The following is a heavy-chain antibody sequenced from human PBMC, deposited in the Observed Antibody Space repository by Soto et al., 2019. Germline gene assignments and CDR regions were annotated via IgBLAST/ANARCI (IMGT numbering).Heavy chain of an antibody. CDR1: GGSVSSGSYY. J-gene: IGHJ5*02. CDR3: ARASDYDSSGYYYRFDP. CDR2: IYYSGST. D-gene: IGHD3-22*01. Sequence: SETLSLTCTVSGGSVSSGSYYWSWIRQPPGKGLEWIGYIYYSGSTNYNPSLKSRVTISVDTSKNQFSLKLSSVTAADTAVYYCARASDYDSSGYYYRFDPWGQGXRVTVPS. V-gene: IGHV4-61*01.